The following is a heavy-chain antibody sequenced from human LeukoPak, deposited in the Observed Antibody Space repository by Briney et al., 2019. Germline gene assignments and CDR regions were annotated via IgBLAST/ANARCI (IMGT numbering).Heavy chain of an antibody. V-gene: IGHV4-38-2*02. Sequence: SQTLSLTCTVSGYSISSGSYWGWIRQPPGKGLEWIGSIYHSGRTYYAPSLKSRVTISVDTSKSQFSLRLSSVTAADTAVYYCARVVAVAGLGFFDYWGQGTLVTVSS. CDR1: GYSISSGSY. CDR3: ARVVAVAGLGFFDY. CDR2: IYHSGRT. J-gene: IGHJ4*02. D-gene: IGHD6-19*01.